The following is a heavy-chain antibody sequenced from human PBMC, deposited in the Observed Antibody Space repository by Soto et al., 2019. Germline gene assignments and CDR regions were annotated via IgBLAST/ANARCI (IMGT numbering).Heavy chain of an antibody. Sequence: LSLTCTVSGGSISSYYWSWIRQPAGKGLEWIGRIYTSGSTNYNPSLKSRVTMSVDTSKNQFSLKLSPVTAADTAVYYCARDTGEPFPRYYFDYWGQGTLVTVSS. D-gene: IGHD3-16*01. J-gene: IGHJ4*02. CDR1: GGSISSYY. CDR2: IYTSGST. V-gene: IGHV4-4*07. CDR3: ARDTGEPFPRYYFDY.